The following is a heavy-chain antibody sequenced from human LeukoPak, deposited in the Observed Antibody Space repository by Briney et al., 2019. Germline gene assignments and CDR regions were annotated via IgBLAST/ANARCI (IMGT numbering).Heavy chain of an antibody. CDR2: IIPIFGTA. V-gene: IGHV1-69*01. CDR1: GGTFSSYA. CDR3: AGQGVDIVVVPAAMESLKYYGMDV. J-gene: IGHJ6*02. D-gene: IGHD2-2*01. Sequence: GSSVKVSCKASGGTFSSYAISWVRQAPGQGLEWMGGIIPIFGTANYAQKFQGRVTITADESTSTAYMELSSLRSEDTAVYYCAGQGVDIVVVPAAMESLKYYGMDVWGQGTTVTVSS.